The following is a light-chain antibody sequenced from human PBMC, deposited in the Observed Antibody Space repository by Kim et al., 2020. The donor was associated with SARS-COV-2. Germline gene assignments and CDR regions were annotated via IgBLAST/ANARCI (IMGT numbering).Light chain of an antibody. CDR2: DAS. CDR3: QHRNNWPPT. J-gene: IGKJ5*01. V-gene: IGKV3-11*01. CDR1: ESISSMY. Sequence: SPGERATLSCRTSESISSMYLVWYQHKPGQAPRLLLYDASNSATGIPARFSGSGSGTHFTLTISSLEPEDFAIYYCQHRNNWPPTFGQGTRLEIK.